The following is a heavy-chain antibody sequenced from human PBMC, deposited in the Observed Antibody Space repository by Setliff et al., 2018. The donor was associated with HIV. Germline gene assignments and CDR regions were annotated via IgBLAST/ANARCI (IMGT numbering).Heavy chain of an antibody. Sequence: VKVSCKASGYTVTTYGISWVRQAPGQGLEWMGWINTETGNPMYAQGFRGRFVFSLDTSVSTTYLQINSLKAEDTAMYYCARVGSCWSTFDYWGQGALVTVSS. J-gene: IGHJ4*02. D-gene: IGHD6-13*01. CDR3: ARVGSCWSTFDY. CDR1: GYTVTTYG. V-gene: IGHV7-4-1*02. CDR2: INTETGNP.